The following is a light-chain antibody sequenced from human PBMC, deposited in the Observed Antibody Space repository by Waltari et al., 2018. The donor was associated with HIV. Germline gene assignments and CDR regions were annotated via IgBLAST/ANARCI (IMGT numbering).Light chain of an antibody. V-gene: IGKV3-11*01. CDR2: DAS. Sequence: EIVFTQSTATLSLSPGERATLSCRASQSVSSYLAWYQQNPGRAPRLLIYDASNRATGIPARFSGSGSGTDFTLTISSLEPEDFAVYYCQQRSNWPLTFGGGTKVEIK. CDR3: QQRSNWPLT. J-gene: IGKJ4*01. CDR1: QSVSSY.